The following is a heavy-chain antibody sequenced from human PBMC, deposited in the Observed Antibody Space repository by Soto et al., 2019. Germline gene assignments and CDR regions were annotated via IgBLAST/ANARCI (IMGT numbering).Heavy chain of an antibody. Sequence: VGSLRLSCAASGFTFSSYAMSWVRQAPGKGLEWVSAISGSGGSTYYADSVKGRFTISRDNSKNTLYLQMNSLRAEDTAVYYCAKDYRSIAARRGAFDIWGQGTMVT. CDR3: AKDYRSIAARRGAFDI. V-gene: IGHV3-23*01. J-gene: IGHJ3*02. D-gene: IGHD6-6*01. CDR1: GFTFSSYA. CDR2: ISGSGGST.